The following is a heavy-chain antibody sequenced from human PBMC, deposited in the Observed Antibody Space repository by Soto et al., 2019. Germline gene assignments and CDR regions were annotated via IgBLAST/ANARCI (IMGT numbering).Heavy chain of an antibody. Sequence: GGSLRLSCAASGFTFSSYGMHWVRQAPGKGLEWVAVIWYDGSNKYYADSVKGRFTISRDNSKNTLYLQMNSLRAEDTAVYYCARDLFPLGNWNYWPYYYSGMDVWGQGTTVTVS. CDR1: GFTFSSYG. D-gene: IGHD1-7*01. CDR3: ARDLFPLGNWNYWPYYYSGMDV. CDR2: IWYDGSNK. J-gene: IGHJ6*02. V-gene: IGHV3-33*01.